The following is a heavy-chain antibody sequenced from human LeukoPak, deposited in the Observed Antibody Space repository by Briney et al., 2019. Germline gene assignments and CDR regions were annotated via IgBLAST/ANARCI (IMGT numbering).Heavy chain of an antibody. J-gene: IGHJ3*02. CDR2: ISAYNGHT. D-gene: IGHD3-22*01. CDR1: GYAFTHYG. Sequence: GASVKVSCKASGYAFTHYGISWVRQAPGQGLEWMGWISAYNGHTKYAQKVQGRVTMTRDTSTSTAYMELRSLRSDDTAVYYCARDGHRRYHYDSSGREDAFDIWGQGTMVTVSS. CDR3: ARDGHRRYHYDSSGREDAFDI. V-gene: IGHV1-18*01.